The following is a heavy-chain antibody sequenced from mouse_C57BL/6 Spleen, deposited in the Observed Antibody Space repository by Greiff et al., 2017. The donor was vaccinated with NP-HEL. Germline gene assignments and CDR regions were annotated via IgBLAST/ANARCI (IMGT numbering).Heavy chain of an antibody. J-gene: IGHJ3*01. Sequence: QVQLQQPGAELVRPGTSVKLSCKASGYTFTSYWMHWVKQRPGQGLEWIGVIDPSDSYTNYNQKFKGKATLTVDTSSSTAYMQLSSLTSEDSAVYYGAVIPYYYGSSYGWFAYWGQGTLVTVSA. CDR2: IDPSDSYT. D-gene: IGHD1-1*01. CDR1: GYTFTSYW. CDR3: AVIPYYYGSSYGWFAY. V-gene: IGHV1-59*01.